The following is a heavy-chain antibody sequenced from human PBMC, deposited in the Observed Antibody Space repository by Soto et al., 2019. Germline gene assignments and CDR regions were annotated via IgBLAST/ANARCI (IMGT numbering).Heavy chain of an antibody. J-gene: IGHJ4*02. CDR3: AKDGPDDSSGYFSLEY. D-gene: IGHD3-22*01. Sequence: EVQLLESAGGLVQPGKSLRLSCATSGFTFSTYAMSWVRQAPGKGLEWVSTISGSGGTTYYADSVKGRFTISRDNSHQSMYLQMNSLSADDTAVFYCAKDGPDDSSGYFSLEYWGQRSLYTVSS. CDR2: ISGSGGTT. CDR1: GFTFSTYA. V-gene: IGHV3-23*01.